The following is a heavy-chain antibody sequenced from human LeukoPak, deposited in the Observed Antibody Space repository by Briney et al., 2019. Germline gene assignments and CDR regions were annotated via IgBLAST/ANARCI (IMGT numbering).Heavy chain of an antibody. CDR2: IYTSGST. V-gene: IGHV4-4*09. CDR3: ARHVVVPAAIGPAEGWFDP. J-gene: IGHJ5*02. CDR1: GGSISSYY. Sequence: SGTLSLTCTVSGGSISSYYWSWIRQPPGKGLEWIGYIYTSGSTNYNPSLKSRVTISVDTSKNQFSLKLSSVTAADTAVYYCARHVVVPAAIGPAEGWFDPWGQGTLVTVSS. D-gene: IGHD2-2*01.